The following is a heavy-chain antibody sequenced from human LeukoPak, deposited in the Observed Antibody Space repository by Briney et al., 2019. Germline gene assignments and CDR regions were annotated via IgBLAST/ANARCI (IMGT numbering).Heavy chain of an antibody. J-gene: IGHJ4*02. CDR2: IYHSGNT. D-gene: IGHD6-6*01. CDR1: GYSIGSGYY. CDR3: ARWYSSSGYLDY. Sequence: SETLSLTCAVSGYSIGSGYYWGWIRQPPGKGLEWIGSIYHSGNTNYNPSLKSRVTISVDTSKNQFSLKVSSVTAADTALYYCARWYSSSGYLDYWGQGTLVTVSS. V-gene: IGHV4-38-2*01.